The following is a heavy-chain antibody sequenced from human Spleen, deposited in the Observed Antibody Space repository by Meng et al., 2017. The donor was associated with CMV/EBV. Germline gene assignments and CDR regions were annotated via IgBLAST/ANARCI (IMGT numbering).Heavy chain of an antibody. D-gene: IGHD2-21*01. CDR1: GFTFSTYG. CDR3: ASTIVGIDP. Sequence: GESLKISCVASGFTFSTYGMHWVRQAPGKGLEWVGFTRYDESDKHYADSVKGRFTISRDNSNNSLYLQMNSLTVEDTAVYYCASTIVGIDPWGQGTLVTVSS. J-gene: IGHJ5*02. V-gene: IGHV3-30*02. CDR2: TRYDESDK.